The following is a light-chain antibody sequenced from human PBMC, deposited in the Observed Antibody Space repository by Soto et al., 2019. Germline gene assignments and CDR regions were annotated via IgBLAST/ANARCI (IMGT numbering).Light chain of an antibody. CDR3: ISYASINTYV. CDR2: DVT. V-gene: IGLV2-14*01. CDR1: SGYVGGYDY. Sequence: SVLAQPAPLSWSPWQSVTLSFTGNSGYVGGYDYVSWYQQHPGKAPKLMIYDVTNRPSGVSNRFSGSKSGNTASLTISGLQAEDEADYYCISYASINTYVFGTGTRSPS. J-gene: IGLJ1*01.